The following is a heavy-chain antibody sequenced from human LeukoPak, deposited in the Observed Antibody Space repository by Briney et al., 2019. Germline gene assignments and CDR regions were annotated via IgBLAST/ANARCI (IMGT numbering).Heavy chain of an antibody. Sequence: GGSLRLSCAASGFTFSTFDMSWVRQAPGKGLEWVSTISGTGNYTFYADSMKGRFTISRDNSKNTVYLQMNSLRAEDTAVYYCAKGSSTYSITSYWYFNLWGRGTPVTVSS. V-gene: IGHV3-23*01. CDR2: ISGTGNYT. D-gene: IGHD6-13*01. CDR1: GFTFSTFD. CDR3: AKGSSTYSITSYWYFNL. J-gene: IGHJ2*01.